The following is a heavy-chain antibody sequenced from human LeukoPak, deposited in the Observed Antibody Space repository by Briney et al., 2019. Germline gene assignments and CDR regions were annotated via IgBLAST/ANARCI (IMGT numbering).Heavy chain of an antibody. CDR3: ARAYSGYDFFDY. CDR1: GGTFSRYA. J-gene: IGHJ4*02. V-gene: IGHV1-69*13. CDR2: IIPILGTA. D-gene: IGHD5-12*01. Sequence: GASVKVSCKASGGTFSRYAISWVRQAPGQGLEWMGGIIPILGTANYAQKFQGRVTITADESTSTAYMEVSSLRSEDTAVYYCARAYSGYDFFDYWGQGILVTVSS.